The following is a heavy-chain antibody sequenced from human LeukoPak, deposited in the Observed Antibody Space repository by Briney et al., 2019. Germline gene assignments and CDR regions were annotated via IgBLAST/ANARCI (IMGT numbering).Heavy chain of an antibody. Sequence: GGSLRLSCAASGFTFSIYAMTWVRQAPGKGLEWLSSICGSGDFTSSADSVKGRFTISRDNSKNTLYLQMNSLRAEDTAVYYCAKCTSGWYGDGMDVWGQGTTVTVSS. CDR1: GFTFSIYA. D-gene: IGHD6-19*01. J-gene: IGHJ6*02. CDR3: AKCTSGWYGDGMDV. V-gene: IGHV3-23*01. CDR2: ICGSGDFT.